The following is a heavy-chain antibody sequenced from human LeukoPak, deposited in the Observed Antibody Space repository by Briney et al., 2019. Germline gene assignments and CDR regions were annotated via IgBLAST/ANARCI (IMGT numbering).Heavy chain of an antibody. D-gene: IGHD3-10*01. V-gene: IGHV1-69*06. CDR3: TAINYYGSGSYYYFDY. J-gene: IGHJ4*02. CDR2: IIPIFGTA. CDR1: GGTFSSYA. Sequence: SVNVSCKASGGTFSSYAISWVRQAPGQGLEWMGGIIPIFGTANYAQKFQGRVTITADKSTSTAYMELSSLRSEDTAVYYCTAINYYGSGSYYYFDYWGQGTLVTVSS.